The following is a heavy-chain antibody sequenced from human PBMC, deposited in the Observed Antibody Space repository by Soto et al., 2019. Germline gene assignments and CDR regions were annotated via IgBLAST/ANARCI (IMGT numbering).Heavy chain of an antibody. CDR3: ARSRNGAVPDSINF. Sequence: GSLRLSCAASGFTFSRYAMHWVRQAPGEGLEWVAVISRDGSSKYYGDSVKGRFTVSRDNSNNTLYLSMTSLRPDDTAVFYCARSRNGAVPDSINFWGQGTLVTVSS. CDR2: ISRDGSSK. J-gene: IGHJ4*02. D-gene: IGHD2-8*01. V-gene: IGHV3-30-3*01. CDR1: GFTFSRYA.